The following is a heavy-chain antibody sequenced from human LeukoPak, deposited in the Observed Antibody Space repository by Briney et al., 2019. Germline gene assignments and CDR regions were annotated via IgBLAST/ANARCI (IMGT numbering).Heavy chain of an antibody. CDR3: ARPAGTNWNYDY. V-gene: IGHV1-2*02. J-gene: IGHJ4*02. Sequence: ASVKVSCKASGYTFTGYFMHWVRQAPGQGLEYMGWINPDSGGTNYAQKFQGRVTMTRDTSISTAFMELSRLRSDDTAVYYCARPAGTNWNYDYWGQGTLVTVSS. D-gene: IGHD1-7*01. CDR1: GYTFTGYF. CDR2: INPDSGGT.